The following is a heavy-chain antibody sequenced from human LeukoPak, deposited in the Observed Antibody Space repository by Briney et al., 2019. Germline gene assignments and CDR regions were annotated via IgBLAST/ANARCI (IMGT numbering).Heavy chain of an antibody. CDR2: IYPGDSDT. CDR1: GYSFTSYW. CDR3: ARRWLQSGSINNFDY. V-gene: IGHV5-51*01. D-gene: IGHD5-24*01. J-gene: IGHJ4*02. Sequence: GESLKISCKGSGYSFTSYWIGWVRQMPGKGLEWMGIIYPGDSDTRYSPSFQGQVTIPADKSISTAYLQWSSLKASDTAMYYCARRWLQSGSINNFDYWGQGTLVTVSS.